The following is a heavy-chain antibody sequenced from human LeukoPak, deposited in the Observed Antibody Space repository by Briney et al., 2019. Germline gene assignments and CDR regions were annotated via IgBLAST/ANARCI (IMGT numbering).Heavy chain of an antibody. V-gene: IGHV1-18*01. CDR3: ARAHCSNTTCNLTPTTWFDS. CDR2: ISAYNGNT. CDR1: GYTFTSYG. J-gene: IGHJ5*01. D-gene: IGHD2-2*01. Sequence: GASVKVSCKASGYTFTSYGISWVRQAPGQGLEWMGWISAYNGNTHFAQKIQGRVTMTTDTSTSTAYMELRSLRSDDTAVYFCARAHCSNTTCNLTPTTWFDSWGQGSLVTVSS.